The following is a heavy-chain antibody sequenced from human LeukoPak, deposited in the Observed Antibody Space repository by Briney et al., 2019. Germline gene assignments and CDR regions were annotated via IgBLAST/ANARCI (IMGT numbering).Heavy chain of an antibody. J-gene: IGHJ3*02. CDR3: ARGSVLYDYDAFDI. D-gene: IGHD5-12*01. V-gene: IGHV3-7*01. CDR1: GFTFSNYW. CDR2: IKQDGSEK. Sequence: GGSLRLSCAASGFTFSNYWMSWVRQTPGKGLEWVANIKQDGSEKYSVDSVKGRLTISRDNAKNSLYLQMNSLRAEDTAVYYCARGSVLYDYDAFDIWGQGTLVTVSS.